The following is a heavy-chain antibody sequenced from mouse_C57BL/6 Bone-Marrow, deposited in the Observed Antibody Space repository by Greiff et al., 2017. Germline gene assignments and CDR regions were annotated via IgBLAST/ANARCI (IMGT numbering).Heavy chain of an antibody. V-gene: IGHV1-50*01. J-gene: IGHJ3*01. D-gene: IGHD2-4*01. CDR2: IDPSDSNT. CDR1: GYTFTSYW. Sequence: QVQLQQSGAELVKPGASVKLSCKASGYTFTSYWMQWVKQRPGQGLEWIGEIDPSDSNTNYNQKFKGKATLTVDTSSSTAYMQLSSRTSADSAVYYSARYYDEDGFAYGCQGTLVTVSA. CDR3: ARYYDEDGFAY.